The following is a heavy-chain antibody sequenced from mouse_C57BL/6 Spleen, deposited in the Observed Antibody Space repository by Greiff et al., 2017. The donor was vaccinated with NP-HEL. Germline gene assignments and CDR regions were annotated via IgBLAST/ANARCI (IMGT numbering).Heavy chain of an antibody. D-gene: IGHD2-3*01. CDR2: IDPSDSYT. CDR3: ASGDDGYFL. V-gene: IGHV1-50*01. Sequence: QVQLQQPGAELVKPGASVKLSCKASGYTFTSYWMQWVKQRPGQGLEWIGEIDPSDSYTNYNQKFKGKATLTVDTSSSTAYMQLSSLTSEDSAVYYCASGDDGYFLWGQGTLVTVSA. J-gene: IGHJ3*01. CDR1: GYTFTSYW.